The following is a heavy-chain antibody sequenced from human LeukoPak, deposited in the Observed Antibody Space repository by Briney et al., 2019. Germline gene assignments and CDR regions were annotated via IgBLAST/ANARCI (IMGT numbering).Heavy chain of an antibody. Sequence: ASVTVSCRASGYTFTSYGISWVRQAPGQGLEWMGWISAYNGNTNYAQKLQGRVTMTTDTSTSTAYMELRSLRSDDTAVYYCSSSGYYYGDAFDIWGQGTMVTVSS. J-gene: IGHJ3*02. CDR3: SSSGYYYGDAFDI. D-gene: IGHD3-22*01. CDR1: GYTFTSYG. CDR2: ISAYNGNT. V-gene: IGHV1-18*01.